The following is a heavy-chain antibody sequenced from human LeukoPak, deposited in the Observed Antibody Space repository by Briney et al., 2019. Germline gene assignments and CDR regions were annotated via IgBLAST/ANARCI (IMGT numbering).Heavy chain of an antibody. CDR3: ARDERYDSSGYPFDY. CDR2: INPKTGGT. Sequence: GASVKVSCKASGYTVTDYYFHWLRQAPGQGLEWMGWINPKTGGTKFLQKFQGRVTMTRDTSISTAYMELSRLTDDDTAVYYCARDERYDSSGYPFDYWGQGTLVTVSS. V-gene: IGHV1-2*02. CDR1: GYTVTDYY. J-gene: IGHJ4*02. D-gene: IGHD3-22*01.